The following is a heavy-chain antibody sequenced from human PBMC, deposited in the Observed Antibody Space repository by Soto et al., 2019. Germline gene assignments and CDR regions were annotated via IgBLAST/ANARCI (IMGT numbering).Heavy chain of an antibody. CDR2: IFYSGSN. CDR1: GGSISSYY. D-gene: IGHD2-21*02. CDR3: ASTALGWVDP. J-gene: IGHJ5*02. V-gene: IGHV4-59*01. Sequence: SETLSLTCSVSGGSISSYYWSWIRQPPGKGLEWIGYIFYSGSNNQNPSLKSRVTISVDTSKNQFSLKLSSVTAADTAVYYCASTALGWVDPWGQGTLVSVSS.